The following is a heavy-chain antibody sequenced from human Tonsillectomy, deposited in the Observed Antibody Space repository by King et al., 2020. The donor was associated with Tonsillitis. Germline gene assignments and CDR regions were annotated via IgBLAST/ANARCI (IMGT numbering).Heavy chain of an antibody. CDR3: VTDPFDY. J-gene: IGHJ4*02. CDR2: INPNNGGT. V-gene: IGHV1-2*02. Sequence: QLVQSGAEVKKPGASVKVSCKASGYTFTDYYMHWVRQAPGQDLEWMGWINPNNGGTNYAQNFQGRVTMTRDTSISTVCMELSRLRSDDTAVYYCVTDPFDYWGQGPLVTVSS. CDR1: GYTFTDYY.